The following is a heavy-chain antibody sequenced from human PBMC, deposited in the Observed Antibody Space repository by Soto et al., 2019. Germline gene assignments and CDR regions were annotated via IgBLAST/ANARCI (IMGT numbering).Heavy chain of an antibody. V-gene: IGHV4-34*01. CDR1: GGSFSGYY. D-gene: IGHD3-16*02. CDR2: INHSGST. J-gene: IGHJ6*02. Sequence: PSETLSLTCAVYGGSFSGYYWSWIRQPPGKGLEWIGEINHSGSTNYNPSLKSRVTISVDTSKNQFSLKLSSVTAADTAVYYCARVRSYVWGSYRPKNEYYGMVVWGQGTSVTVSS. CDR3: ARVRSYVWGSYRPKNEYYGMVV.